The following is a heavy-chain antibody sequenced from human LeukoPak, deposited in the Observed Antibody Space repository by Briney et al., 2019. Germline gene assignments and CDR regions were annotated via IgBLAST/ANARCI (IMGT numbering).Heavy chain of an antibody. V-gene: IGHV1-24*01. Sequence: ASVKVSCKVSGYTLTELSMHWVRQAPGKGLEWMGGFDPEDGETIYAQKFQGRVTMTEDTSTDTAYMELSSLRSEDTAVYYRATDRHYYDSSGYYLFNFDYWGQGTLVTVSS. CDR3: ATDRHYYDSSGYYLFNFDY. J-gene: IGHJ4*02. CDR2: FDPEDGET. D-gene: IGHD3-22*01. CDR1: GYTLTELS.